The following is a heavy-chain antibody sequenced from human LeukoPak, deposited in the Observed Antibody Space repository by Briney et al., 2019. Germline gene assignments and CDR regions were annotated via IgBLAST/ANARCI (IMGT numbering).Heavy chain of an antibody. D-gene: IGHD2-2*01. CDR3: AKDQVIIVPAALHSYYYYGMDV. CDR2: ISGSGGST. Sequence: GGSLRLSCAASGFTFSSYAMSWVRQAPGKGLEWVSAISGSGGSTYYADSVKGRFTISRDNSKNTPYLQMNSLRAEDTAVYYCAKDQVIIVPAALHSYYYYGMDVWGQGTTVTVSS. CDR1: GFTFSSYA. J-gene: IGHJ6*02. V-gene: IGHV3-23*01.